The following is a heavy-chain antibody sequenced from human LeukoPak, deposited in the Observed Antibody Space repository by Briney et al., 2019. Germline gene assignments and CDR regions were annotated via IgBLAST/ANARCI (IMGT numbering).Heavy chain of an antibody. CDR3: ARHVRDSSSPGLFDY. CDR2: IYYSGST. CDR1: GGSISSSSYY. V-gene: IGHV4-39*01. Sequence: SETLSLTCTVSGGSISSSSYYWGWIRQPPGKGLERIGSIYYSGSTYYKPSLKSRVTISVDTSKNQFSLKLSSVTAADTAVYYCARHVRDSSSPGLFDYWGQGTLVTVSS. J-gene: IGHJ4*02. D-gene: IGHD6-13*01.